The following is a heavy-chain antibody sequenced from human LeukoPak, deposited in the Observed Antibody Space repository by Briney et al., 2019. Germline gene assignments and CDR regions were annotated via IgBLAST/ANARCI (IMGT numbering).Heavy chain of an antibody. CDR3: ARGGYDSDFDY. J-gene: IGHJ4*02. CDR2: IYFTGRT. CDR1: GGSISTYY. Sequence: SETLSLTCTVSGGSISTYYWSWVRLPPGKGLEWIAYIYFTGRTQYNPSLKSRVTISEDTSKNQFSLRLSSVTPADTAVYYCARGGYDSDFDYWGQGTLVTVSS. D-gene: IGHD3-3*01. V-gene: IGHV4-59*01.